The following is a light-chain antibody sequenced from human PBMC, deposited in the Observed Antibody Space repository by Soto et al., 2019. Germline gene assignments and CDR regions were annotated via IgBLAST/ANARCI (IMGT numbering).Light chain of an antibody. CDR1: QSIRNY. CDR2: AAS. Sequence: DIQMTQSPSSLSASVGDRVTIACRASQSIRNYLNWYQQKPGEAPKLLIYAASTLLSGVPSRFSGSGSGTDFTLRISSLQPEDFATYYCQQSYNTGYTFGQGTKVDIK. CDR3: QQSYNTGYT. J-gene: IGKJ2*01. V-gene: IGKV1-39*01.